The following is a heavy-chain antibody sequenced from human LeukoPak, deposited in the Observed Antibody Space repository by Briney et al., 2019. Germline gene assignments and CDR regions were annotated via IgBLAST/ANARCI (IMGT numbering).Heavy chain of an antibody. J-gene: IGHJ5*02. CDR2: INHSGST. CDR3: ARAPYYDFWSGYRDNWFDP. V-gene: IGHV4-34*01. CDR1: GGSFSGYY. D-gene: IGHD3-3*01. Sequence: SETLSLTCAVYGGSFSGYYSSWIRQPPGKGLEWIGEINHSGSTNYNPSLKSRVTISVDTSKNQFSLKLSSVTAADTAVYYCARAPYYDFWSGYRDNWFDPWGQGTLVTVSS.